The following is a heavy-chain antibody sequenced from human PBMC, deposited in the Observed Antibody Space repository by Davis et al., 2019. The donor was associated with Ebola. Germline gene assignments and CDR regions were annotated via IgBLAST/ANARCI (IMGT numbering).Heavy chain of an antibody. CDR1: GYIFSTHA. J-gene: IGHJ4*02. CDR3: AQKKVGNNYGLDY. V-gene: IGHV1-3*01. Sequence: AASVKVSCKASGYIFSTHAMHWVRKAPGQRLEWMGWNNGGSGETKNSQTFQARVTITRDTTASTAYMELSSLTSEDTTVYYCAQKKVGNNYGLDYWGQGTLVTVSS. D-gene: IGHD1/OR15-1a*01. CDR2: NNGGSGET.